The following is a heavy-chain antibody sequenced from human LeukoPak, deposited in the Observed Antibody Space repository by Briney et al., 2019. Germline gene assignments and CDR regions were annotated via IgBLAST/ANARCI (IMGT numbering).Heavy chain of an antibody. J-gene: IGHJ4*02. Sequence: SETLSLTCTVSGYSISSGYYWGWIRQPPGKGLEWIGSIYYSGSTYYNPPLKSRVTISVDTSKNQFSLRLGSVTAADTAVYYCARTTDLLEWLSFDYWGQGILVTV. CDR1: GYSISSGYY. D-gene: IGHD3-3*01. CDR3: ARTTDLLEWLSFDY. V-gene: IGHV4-38-2*02. CDR2: IYYSGST.